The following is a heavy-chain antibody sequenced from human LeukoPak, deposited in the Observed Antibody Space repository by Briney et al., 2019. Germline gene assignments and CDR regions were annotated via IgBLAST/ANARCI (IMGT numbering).Heavy chain of an antibody. V-gene: IGHV1-8*01. D-gene: IGHD3-16*02. CDR1: GYTFTSYD. CDR2: MNPNSGNT. CDR3: ARSYDYVWGSYLLEPLDY. Sequence: ASVKVSCKASGYTFTSYDINWVRQATGQGLEWMGWMNPNSGNTGYAQKFQGRVTMTRNTSISTAYMELSSLKSEDTAVYYCARSYDYVWGSYLLEPLDYWGQGTLVTVSS. J-gene: IGHJ4*02.